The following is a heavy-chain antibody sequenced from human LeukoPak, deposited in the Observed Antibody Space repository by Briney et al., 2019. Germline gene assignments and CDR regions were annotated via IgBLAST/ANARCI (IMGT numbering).Heavy chain of an antibody. CDR3: ARGAVAGTYYYYYYMDV. CDR1: GGSISSGGYS. V-gene: IGHV4-61*08. CDR2: IYYSGST. D-gene: IGHD6-19*01. Sequence: PSETLSLTCAVSGGSISSGGYSWSWIRQPPGKGLEWIGYIYYSGSTNYNPSLKSRVTISVDTSKNQFSLKLSSVTAADTAVYYCARGAVAGTYYYYYYMDVWGKGTTVTVSS. J-gene: IGHJ6*03.